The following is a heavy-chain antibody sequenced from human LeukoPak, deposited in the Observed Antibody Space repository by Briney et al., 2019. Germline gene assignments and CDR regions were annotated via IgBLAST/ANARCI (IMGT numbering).Heavy chain of an antibody. J-gene: IGHJ5*02. D-gene: IGHD6-25*01. CDR2: IYPGDSDT. CDR3: ARRRYSSGSGVEFDP. CDR1: GYSFTSYW. V-gene: IGHV5-51*01. Sequence: GGSMKISCKGSGYSFTSYWIGWVRQMPGKGLEWMGIIYPGDSDTRYSPSFQGQVTISADKSISTAYLQWSSLKASDTAMYYCARRRYSSGSGVEFDPWGQGTLVTVSS.